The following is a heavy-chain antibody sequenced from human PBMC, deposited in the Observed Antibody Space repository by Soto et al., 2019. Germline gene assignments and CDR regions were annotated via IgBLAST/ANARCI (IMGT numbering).Heavy chain of an antibody. CDR1: GGSMRSXY. CDR2: IYYAGRT. CDR3: ARDPGYSSSPANWFDP. Sequence: LXLXCTVSGGSMRSXYWTWIRHPPGKGLEWIGYIYYAGRTNYNPSLKSRLTISVDTSKNQFSLRLGSFTAAETAVYYCARDPGYSSSPANWFDPWGQGTLVTVS. V-gene: IGHV4-59*01. D-gene: IGHD6-19*01. J-gene: IGHJ5*02.